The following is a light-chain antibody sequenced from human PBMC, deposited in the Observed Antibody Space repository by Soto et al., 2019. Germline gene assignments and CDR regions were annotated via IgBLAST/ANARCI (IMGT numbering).Light chain of an antibody. CDR3: SSYTDSSTLGLYV. CDR2: EVT. V-gene: IGLV2-14*01. J-gene: IGLJ1*01. CDR1: SSDIGGYEY. Sequence: ALTQPASVSGSPGQSITISCTGTSSDIGGYEYVSWYQQHPGKAPRLMIYEVTYRPSGVSNRFSGSKSGSTASLTISGLQAEDEADYYCSSYTDSSTLGLYVFGTGTKVTVL.